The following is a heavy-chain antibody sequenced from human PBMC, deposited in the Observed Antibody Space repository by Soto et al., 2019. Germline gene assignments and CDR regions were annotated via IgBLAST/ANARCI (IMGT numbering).Heavy chain of an antibody. J-gene: IGHJ4*02. V-gene: IGHV3-7*03. Sequence: GGSLRLSCEASGFTFSSFWMSWVRQAPGKGLEWVANIKQDGSEKKYVDSVKGRFITSRDNAKNSLSLQMNSLRAEDTAVYYCATNTVTKVDDYWGQGARVTVSS. CDR1: GFTFSSFW. D-gene: IGHD4-17*01. CDR2: IKQDGSEK. CDR3: ATNTVTKVDDY.